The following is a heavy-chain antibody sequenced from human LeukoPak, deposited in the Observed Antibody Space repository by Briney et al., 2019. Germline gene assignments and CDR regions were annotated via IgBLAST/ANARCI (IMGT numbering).Heavy chain of an antibody. CDR2: ISAYNGNT. CDR1: GYTLTELS. Sequence: ASVKVSCKVSGYTLTELSMHWVRQAPGQGLEWMGWISAYNGNTNYAQKLQGRVTMTTDTSTSTAYMELRSLRSDDTAVYYCARAYCSSTSCYSPWGPPLGVATYWYFDLWGRGTLVTVSS. D-gene: IGHD2-2*01. CDR3: ARAYCSSTSCYSPWGPPLGVATYWYFDL. J-gene: IGHJ2*01. V-gene: IGHV1-18*01.